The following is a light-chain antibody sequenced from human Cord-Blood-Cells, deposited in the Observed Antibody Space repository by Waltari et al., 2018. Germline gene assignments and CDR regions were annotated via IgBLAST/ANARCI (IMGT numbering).Light chain of an antibody. Sequence: QSALTQPRPVSGSPGQSVTISCTGTSSDVGGYNYVSWYQQHPGNPPKRMIYDFSKRPSGVPDRFSGSKSGNTASLTISGLQAEDEADYYCCSYAGSYTWVFGGGTKLTVL. J-gene: IGLJ3*02. CDR2: DFS. V-gene: IGLV2-11*01. CDR1: SSDVGGYNY. CDR3: CSYAGSYTWV.